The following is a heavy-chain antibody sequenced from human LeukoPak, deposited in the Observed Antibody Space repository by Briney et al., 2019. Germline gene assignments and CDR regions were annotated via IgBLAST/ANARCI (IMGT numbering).Heavy chain of an antibody. CDR2: INPNSGGT. D-gene: IGHD5-18*01. CDR1: AYTFTGYY. CDR3: ARESYGLSLNY. J-gene: IGHJ4*02. Sequence: ASVKVSCKASAYTFTGYYMHWVRQAPGQGLEWMGRINPNSGGTNYAQKFQGRVTMTRDTSISTAYMELSRLRSDDTAVYYCARESYGLSLNYWGQGTLVTVSS. V-gene: IGHV1-2*06.